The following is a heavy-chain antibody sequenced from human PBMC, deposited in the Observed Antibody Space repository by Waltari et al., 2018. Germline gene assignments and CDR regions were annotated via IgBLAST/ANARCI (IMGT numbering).Heavy chain of an antibody. D-gene: IGHD2-2*01. CDR3: AGYCSSTSCPGRY. J-gene: IGHJ4*02. Sequence: EVQLVESGGGLVQPGGSLRLSCAASGFTFIGYSLNWVRQAPGKGLEWVSYISSSSSTIYYADSVKGRFTISRDNAKNSLYLQMNSLRDEDTAVYYCAGYCSSTSCPGRYWGQGTLVTVSS. V-gene: IGHV3-48*02. CDR2: ISSSSSTI. CDR1: GFTFIGYS.